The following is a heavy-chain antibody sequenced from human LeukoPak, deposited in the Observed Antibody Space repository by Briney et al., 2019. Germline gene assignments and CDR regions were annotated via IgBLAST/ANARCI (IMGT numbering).Heavy chain of an antibody. Sequence: GASVKVSCKASGYTFTGYYMHWVRQAPGQGLEWMGWINPNSGGTNYAQKFQGRVTMTRDTSISTAYMELSRLRSDDTAVYYCARADYGSGSYYKPNWFDPWGQGTLVTVSS. D-gene: IGHD3-10*01. CDR1: GYTFTGYY. CDR2: INPNSGGT. CDR3: ARADYGSGSYYKPNWFDP. J-gene: IGHJ5*02. V-gene: IGHV1-2*02.